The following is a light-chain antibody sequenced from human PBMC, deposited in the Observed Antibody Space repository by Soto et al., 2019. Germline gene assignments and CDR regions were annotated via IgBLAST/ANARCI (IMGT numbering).Light chain of an antibody. V-gene: IGKV1-9*01. CDR1: QGISSY. CDR3: QQLNGYLALT. J-gene: IGKJ4*01. Sequence: DIQFSHSPSLLSASVGDRVTITCRASQGISSYLAWYQQKPGKAPKLLIYDASTLERGVPSRFSGSGSGTEFTLTISSLQPEDFATYYCQQLNGYLALTFGGGTKVDIK. CDR2: DAS.